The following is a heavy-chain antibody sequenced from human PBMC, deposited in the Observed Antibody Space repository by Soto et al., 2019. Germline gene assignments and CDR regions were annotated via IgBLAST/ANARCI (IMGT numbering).Heavy chain of an antibody. D-gene: IGHD6-6*01. Sequence: PGGSLRLSCAASGFTFSGSAMTWVRQAPGKGLEWVSSISSRSSYIYYADSVTGRFTISRDNAKNSLYLQMNSLRAEDKAVYYCARDLGIASPLSTADYWGQGTLVTVSS. V-gene: IGHV3-21*01. CDR3: ARDLGIASPLSTADY. J-gene: IGHJ4*02. CDR1: GFTFSGSA. CDR2: ISSRSSYI.